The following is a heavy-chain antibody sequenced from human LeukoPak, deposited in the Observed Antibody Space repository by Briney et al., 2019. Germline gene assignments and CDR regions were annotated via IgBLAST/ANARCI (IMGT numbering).Heavy chain of an antibody. CDR3: ARDGSGRWYFDY. Sequence: GGSLRLSCAASGFTFSSYGMHWVRQAPGKRLEWVAVIWYDGSNKYYADSVKGRFTISRDNSKNTLYLQMNSLRAEDTAVYYCARDGSGRWYFDYWGQGTLVTVSS. D-gene: IGHD3-10*01. J-gene: IGHJ4*02. V-gene: IGHV3-33*01. CDR2: IWYDGSNK. CDR1: GFTFSSYG.